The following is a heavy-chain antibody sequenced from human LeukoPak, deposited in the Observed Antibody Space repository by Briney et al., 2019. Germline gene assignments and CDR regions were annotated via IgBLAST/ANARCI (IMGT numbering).Heavy chain of an antibody. J-gene: IGHJ4*02. Sequence: PGGSLRLSCAASGFAFSAYDMNWVRQAPGKGLEWVANINQDGNKKNYVDSVKGRFTISRDNAKNSLYLQMNSLRAEDTAVYYCARAYFDHWGQGTLVTVSS. CDR1: GFAFSAYD. CDR3: ARAYFDH. CDR2: INQDGNKK. V-gene: IGHV3-7*04.